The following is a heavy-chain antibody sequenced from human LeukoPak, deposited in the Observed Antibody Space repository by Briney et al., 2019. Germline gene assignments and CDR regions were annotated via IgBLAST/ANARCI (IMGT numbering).Heavy chain of an antibody. CDR3: ARENGYSYGYEVDC. J-gene: IGHJ4*02. CDR1: GFSFSRYS. Sequence: PGGSLRLSCGASGFSFSRYSMNWVRQVPGKGLEWVSSISATSGYIYYADSVRGRFTISRDNAKNSLYLQMNSLRAEDTALYYCARENGYSYGYEVDCWGRGTLVTVSS. CDR2: ISATSGYI. D-gene: IGHD5-18*01. V-gene: IGHV3-21*01.